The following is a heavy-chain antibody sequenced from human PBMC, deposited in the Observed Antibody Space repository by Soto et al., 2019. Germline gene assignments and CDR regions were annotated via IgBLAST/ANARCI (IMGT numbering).Heavy chain of an antibody. D-gene: IGHD3-22*01. Sequence: GASVKVSCKASGYTFTSYAMHWVRQAPGQRLEWMGWINAGNGNTKYAQKVQGRVIMTEDASTDTAYMELSSLRSEDTAVYYCLTVPPRFKKFSYDSSIFFEFFNYGGQEPRFTVS. V-gene: IGHV1-3*01. CDR3: LTVPPRFKKFSYDSSIFFEFFNY. J-gene: IGHJ4*02. CDR2: INAGNGNT. CDR1: GYTFTSYA.